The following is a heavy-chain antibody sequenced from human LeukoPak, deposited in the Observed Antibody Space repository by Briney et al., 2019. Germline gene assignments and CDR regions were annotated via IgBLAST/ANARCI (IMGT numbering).Heavy chain of an antibody. D-gene: IGHD3-9*01. CDR3: ARGNVLRYFDWFGYDAFDI. V-gene: IGHV1-46*01. CDR1: GYTFTSYA. Sequence: ASVKVSCKASGYTFTSYAMNWVRQAPGQGLEWMGIINPSGGTTNYAQKFRGRVTMTRDMSTSTVYMELSSLRSEDTAVYYCARGNVLRYFDWFGYDAFDIWGQGTMVTVSS. J-gene: IGHJ3*02. CDR2: INPSGGTT.